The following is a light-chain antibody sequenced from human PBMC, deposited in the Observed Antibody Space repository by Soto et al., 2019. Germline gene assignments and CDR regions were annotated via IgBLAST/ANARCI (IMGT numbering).Light chain of an antibody. CDR1: SSTIGPGYD. CDR3: QSYDRSLSASVV. Sequence: QSVLTQPPSVSGAPGQRVIISCTGSSSTIGPGYDVHWYQQLPGTAPKLLIYGDSHRPSGVPDRFSGSKSGTSASLAITGLQAQDEADYSCQSYDRSLSASVVFGGGTKLTVL. J-gene: IGLJ2*01. CDR2: GDS. V-gene: IGLV1-40*01.